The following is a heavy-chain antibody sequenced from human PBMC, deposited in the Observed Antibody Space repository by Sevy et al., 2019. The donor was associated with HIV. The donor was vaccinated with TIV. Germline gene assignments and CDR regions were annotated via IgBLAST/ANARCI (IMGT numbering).Heavy chain of an antibody. Sequence: ASVKVSCKASGGTFSSYAISWARQAPGQGLEWMGGIIPIFGTANYAQKFQGRVTITADESTSTAYMELSSLRSEDTAVYYCARDTIISGNIDIWGQGTMVTVSS. CDR3: ARDTIISGNIDI. V-gene: IGHV1-69*13. D-gene: IGHD1-26*01. CDR1: GGTFSSYA. J-gene: IGHJ3*02. CDR2: IIPIFGTA.